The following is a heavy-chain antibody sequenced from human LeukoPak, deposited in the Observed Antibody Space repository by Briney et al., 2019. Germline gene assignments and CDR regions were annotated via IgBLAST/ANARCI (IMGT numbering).Heavy chain of an antibody. CDR1: GFTFSSYG. Sequence: GGSLRLSCAASGFTFSSYGMHWVRQAPGKGLEWVAVIWYDGSNKYYADSVKGRFTISRDNAKNSLYLQMNSLKAEDTAIYYCAREVGTPQAFDIWGQGTMVTVSS. D-gene: IGHD1-26*01. V-gene: IGHV3-33*01. J-gene: IGHJ3*02. CDR3: AREVGTPQAFDI. CDR2: IWYDGSNK.